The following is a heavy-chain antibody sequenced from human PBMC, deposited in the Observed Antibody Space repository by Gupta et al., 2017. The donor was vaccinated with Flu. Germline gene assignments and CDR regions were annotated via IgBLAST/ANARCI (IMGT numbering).Heavy chain of an antibody. CDR2: ISSSGVP. CDR3: ARGHCDS. CDR1: GFTFRDHD. V-gene: IGHV3-48*03. Sequence: EVQLAESGGGLVQPGGSLRLSSAASGFTFRDHDVRWVSQAPGKCLEWVSFISSSGVPYDTDSVKGRFTSSRDNAKNSVYRQMDSLRAEETAFYDCARGHCDSWGQGTLVTVSS. J-gene: IGHJ4*02.